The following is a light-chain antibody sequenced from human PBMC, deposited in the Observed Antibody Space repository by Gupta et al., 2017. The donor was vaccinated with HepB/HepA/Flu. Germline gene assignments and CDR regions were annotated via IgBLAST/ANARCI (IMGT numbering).Light chain of an antibody. CDR2: LDN. V-gene: IGLV3-1*01. Sequence: SYELPTPPSVSVSPGQTASITCSGDKLGHKYVCWYQQKQGQSPVMLIYLDNRRPSEIPERVSGSSSRNTATLTISGTQAMEEAAYYCQAWDSSTAGVFGGGTKLTVL. CDR1: KLGHKY. J-gene: IGLJ3*02. CDR3: QAWDSSTAGV.